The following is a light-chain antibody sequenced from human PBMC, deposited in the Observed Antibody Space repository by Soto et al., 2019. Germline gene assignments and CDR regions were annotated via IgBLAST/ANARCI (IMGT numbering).Light chain of an antibody. CDR1: QSVSSN. V-gene: IGKV3-15*01. J-gene: IGKJ5*01. CDR3: QQYNNRPIP. Sequence: VMTQSPGTLSVSTGERATLSCRASQSVSSNLAWYQQKPGQAPRLLIYGASTKATGIPARFSGSGSGTEFTLTISSLQSEDFAVYCCQQYNNRPIPSGQGRRPAIK. CDR2: GAS.